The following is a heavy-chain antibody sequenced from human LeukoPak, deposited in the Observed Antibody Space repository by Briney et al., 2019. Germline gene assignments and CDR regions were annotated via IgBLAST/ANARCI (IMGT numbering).Heavy chain of an antibody. CDR3: ARGQGYCSSTRCSPGYYMDV. D-gene: IGHD2-2*01. Sequence: GGSLRLSCAASGFTFSSYSVNWVRVAPGKGPEWVSRISSSGTYIDYRDSVKGRFTISRDNSRSALYLQVDSLRAEDKAVSYCARGQGYCSSTRCSPGYYMDVWGTGTTVTV. J-gene: IGHJ6*03. CDR2: ISSSGTYI. CDR1: GFTFSSYS. V-gene: IGHV3-21*06.